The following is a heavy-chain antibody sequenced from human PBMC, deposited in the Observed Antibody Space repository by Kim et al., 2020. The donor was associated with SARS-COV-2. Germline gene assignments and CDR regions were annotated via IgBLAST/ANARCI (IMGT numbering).Heavy chain of an antibody. J-gene: IGHJ5*02. CDR3: AHRLNTWYSGSYYLPGWFDP. CDR2: IYWDDGK. V-gene: IGHV2-5*02. D-gene: IGHD1-26*01. CDR1: GFSLSTSGVG. Sequence: SGPTLVNPTQTLTLTCTFSGFSLSTSGVGVGWIRQPPGKALEWLALIYWDDGKRYSPSLKSRLTITKDTSKNQVVLTMTNMDPVDTATYYCAHRLNTWYSGSYYLPGWFDPWGQGTLVTVSS.